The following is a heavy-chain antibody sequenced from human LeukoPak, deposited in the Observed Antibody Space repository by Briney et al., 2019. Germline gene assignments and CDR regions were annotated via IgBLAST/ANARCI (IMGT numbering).Heavy chain of an antibody. CDR2: MDHSGRT. D-gene: IGHD2-15*01. Sequence: SETLSLTCTVSGGSISSYYWSWIRQPPGKGLEWIGEMDHSGRTNSNLSLKSRVTISVDMSRNQFSLRLSSVTAADTAVYYCARKSIVGAGRNPYDYWDQGILVTVSS. CDR1: GGSISSYY. V-gene: IGHV4-34*01. J-gene: IGHJ4*02. CDR3: ARKSIVGAGRNPYDY.